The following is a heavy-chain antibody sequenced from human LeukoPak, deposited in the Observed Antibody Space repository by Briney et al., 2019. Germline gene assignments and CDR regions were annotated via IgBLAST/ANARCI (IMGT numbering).Heavy chain of an antibody. D-gene: IGHD6-13*01. Sequence: SETLSLTCAVYGGSFSGYYWSWIRQPPGKGLEWIGEINHSGSTNYNPSLKSRVTISVDTSKNQFSLKLSSVTAADTAVYYCARHFSSWYQNWFDPWGQGTLVTVSS. CDR1: GGSFSGYY. V-gene: IGHV4-34*01. CDR2: INHSGST. J-gene: IGHJ5*02. CDR3: ARHFSSWYQNWFDP.